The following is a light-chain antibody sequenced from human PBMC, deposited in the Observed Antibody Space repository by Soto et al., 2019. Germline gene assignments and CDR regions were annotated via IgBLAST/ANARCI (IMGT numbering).Light chain of an antibody. V-gene: IGKV1-5*03. J-gene: IGKJ1*01. CDR3: QQYNSYST. CDR1: QSISSW. CDR2: KAS. Sequence: DIQMTQSPSTLSASVGDRVIITCRASQSISSWLAWYQQKPGKAPKLLIYKASSLESGVPSRFSGSGSGTEFTLTISSLQPDDFATYYCQQYNSYSTFGQGTKV.